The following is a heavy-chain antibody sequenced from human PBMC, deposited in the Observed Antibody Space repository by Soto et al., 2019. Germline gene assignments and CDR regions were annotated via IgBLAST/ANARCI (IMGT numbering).Heavy chain of an antibody. CDR3: ASHQLLDQHYYYYGMDV. Sequence: PGGSLRLSCAASGFTFSSYWMHWVRQAPGKGLVWVSRINSDGSSTSYADSVKGRFTISRDNAKNTLYLQMNSLRAEDTAVYYCASHQLLDQHYYYYGMDVWGQGTTVTVSS. CDR2: INSDGSST. J-gene: IGHJ6*02. D-gene: IGHD2-2*02. CDR1: GFTFSSYW. V-gene: IGHV3-74*01.